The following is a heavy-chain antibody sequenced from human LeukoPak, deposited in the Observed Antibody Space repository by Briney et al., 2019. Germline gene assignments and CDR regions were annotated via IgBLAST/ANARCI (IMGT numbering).Heavy chain of an antibody. CDR1: GGSFSGYN. V-gene: IGHV4-34*01. Sequence: SETLSLTCAVYGGSFSGYNWSWVRQPPGKGLEWIGEINHSGSTNYNPSLKSRVTISVDTSKNQFSLKLSSVTAADTAVYYCARTSIYYDSSGYRSWGQGTLVTVSS. CDR3: ARTSIYYDSSGYRS. CDR2: INHSGST. D-gene: IGHD3-22*01. J-gene: IGHJ5*02.